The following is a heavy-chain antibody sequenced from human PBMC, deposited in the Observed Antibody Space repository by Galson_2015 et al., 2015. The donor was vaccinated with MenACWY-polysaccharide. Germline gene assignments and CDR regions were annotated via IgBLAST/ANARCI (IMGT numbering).Heavy chain of an antibody. CDR3: AKDRTAAASDGDY. Sequence: SLRLSCAASGFTFSSYGTHWVRQAPGKGLKWVAFIRYDGRDKYYADSVKGRFTLSRDDSKNTLYLQMDSLRAEDTAVYYCAKDRTAAASDGDYWGQGTLVTASS. D-gene: IGHD6-13*01. CDR2: IRYDGRDK. J-gene: IGHJ4*02. V-gene: IGHV3-30*02. CDR1: GFTFSSYG.